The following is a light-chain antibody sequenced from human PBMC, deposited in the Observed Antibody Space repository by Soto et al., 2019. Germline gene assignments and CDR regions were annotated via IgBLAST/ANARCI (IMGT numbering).Light chain of an antibody. Sequence: DIKMTQSPSSLSTSIGDRVTITCRASQRINIYLNWYRQKPGKAPELLIYSASNLQSGVPSRFSGSGSGTDFTLTISGLQSEDFATYYCQQSFSTPTFGQGTRLEI. J-gene: IGKJ5*01. CDR1: QRINIY. V-gene: IGKV1-39*01. CDR2: SAS. CDR3: QQSFSTPT.